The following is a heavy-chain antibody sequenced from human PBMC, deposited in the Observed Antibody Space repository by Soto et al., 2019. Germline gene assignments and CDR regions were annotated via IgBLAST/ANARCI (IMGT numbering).Heavy chain of an antibody. D-gene: IGHD1-26*01. CDR1: GFSLSTSGVG. J-gene: IGHJ4*02. Sequence: SGPTLVNPTQTLTLTCTFSGFSLSTSGVGVGWIRQPPGKALEWLALIYWDDDKRYSPSLKSRLTITKDTSKNQVVLTMTNMDPVDTATYYCAHFRELLHQSPFDYWGQGTLVTAPQ. CDR2: IYWDDDK. V-gene: IGHV2-5*02. CDR3: AHFRELLHQSPFDY.